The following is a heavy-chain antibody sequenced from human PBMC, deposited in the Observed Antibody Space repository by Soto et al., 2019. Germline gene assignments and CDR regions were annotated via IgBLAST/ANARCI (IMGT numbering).Heavy chain of an antibody. CDR2: ISYDGSNK. CDR3: ARDLTRGYYNYFDY. D-gene: IGHD3-3*01. CDR1: GFTFSSYA. V-gene: IGHV3-30-3*01. J-gene: IGHJ4*02. Sequence: PGGSLRLSCAASGFTFSSYAMHWVRQAPGKGLEWVAVISYDGSNKYYADSVKGRFTISRDNSKNTLYLQMNSLRAEDTAVYYCARDLTRGYYNYFDYWGQGTLVTVSS.